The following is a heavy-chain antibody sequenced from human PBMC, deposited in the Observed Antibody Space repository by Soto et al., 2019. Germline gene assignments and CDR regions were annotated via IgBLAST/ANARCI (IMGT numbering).Heavy chain of an antibody. CDR2: IWYDGSNK. D-gene: IGHD3-10*01. J-gene: IGHJ6*03. V-gene: IGHV3-33*01. CDR1: GFTFSSYG. Sequence: GGSLRLSCAASGFTFSSYGMHWVRQAPGKGLEWVAVIWYDGSNKYYADSVKGRFTISRDNSKNTLYLQMNSLRAEDTAVYYCARDQNYGSGVYYMDVWGKGTTVTVSS. CDR3: ARDQNYGSGVYYMDV.